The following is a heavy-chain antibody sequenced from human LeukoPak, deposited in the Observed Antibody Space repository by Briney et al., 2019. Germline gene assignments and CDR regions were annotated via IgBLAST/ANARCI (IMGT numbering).Heavy chain of an antibody. CDR1: GFTFDGYA. Sequence: GSLRLSCAASGFTFDGYAMHWVRQAPGKGLEWVSLITGDGGSAFYAGSVKGRFTISRDNSKNSLYLQMNSLRAEDTALYYCAKEGPIAVAGYFDHWGQGTLVTVSS. V-gene: IGHV3-43*02. CDR2: ITGDGGSA. J-gene: IGHJ4*02. CDR3: AKEGPIAVAGYFDH. D-gene: IGHD6-19*01.